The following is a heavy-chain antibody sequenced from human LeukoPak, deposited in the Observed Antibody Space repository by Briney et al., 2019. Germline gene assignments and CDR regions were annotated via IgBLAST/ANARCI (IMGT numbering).Heavy chain of an antibody. V-gene: IGHV4-61*01. CDR3: ARAAVAYDAFDI. J-gene: IGHJ3*02. CDR1: GGSVSSGSYY. Sequence: PSETLSLTCTVSGGSVSSGSYYWSWIRQPPGKGLEWIGYIYYSGSTNYNPSLKSRVTISVDTSKNQFSLKLSSVTAADTAVYYCARAAVAYDAFDIWGQGTMVTVSS. CDR2: IYYSGST. D-gene: IGHD6-19*01.